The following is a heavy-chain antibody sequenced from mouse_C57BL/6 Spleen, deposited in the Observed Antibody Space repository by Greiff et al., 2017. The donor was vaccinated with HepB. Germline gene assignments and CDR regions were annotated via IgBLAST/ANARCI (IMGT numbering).Heavy chain of an antibody. D-gene: IGHD2-4*01. CDR2: INPYNGGT. J-gene: IGHJ3*01. Sequence: EVQLQQSGPVLVKPGASVKMSCKASGYTFTDYYMNWVKQSHGKSLEWIGVINPYNGGTSYNQKFKGKATLTVDKSSRTAYMELNSLTSEDSAVYYCAKAYDYDEGFAYWGQGTLVTVSA. CDR3: AKAYDYDEGFAY. CDR1: GYTFTDYY. V-gene: IGHV1-19*01.